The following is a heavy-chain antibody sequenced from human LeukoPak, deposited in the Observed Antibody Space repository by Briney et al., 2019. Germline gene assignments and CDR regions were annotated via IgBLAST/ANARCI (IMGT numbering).Heavy chain of an antibody. CDR3: ARGGIAVAGVLDY. V-gene: IGHV1-2*04. CDR2: INPNSGGT. CDR1: GYTFTGYY. D-gene: IGHD6-19*01. Sequence: ASVKVSCKASGYTFTGYYMHWVRQAPGQGLEWMGWINPNSGGTNYAQKFQGWVTMTRDTSISTAYMELSRLRSDDTAVYYCARGGIAVAGVLDYWGQGTLVTVSS. J-gene: IGHJ4*02.